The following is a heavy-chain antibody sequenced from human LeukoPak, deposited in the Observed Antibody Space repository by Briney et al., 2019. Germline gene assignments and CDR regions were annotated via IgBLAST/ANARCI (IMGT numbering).Heavy chain of an antibody. CDR2: SSSTSYI. CDR3: ARDVFGARGVITYFDY. D-gene: IGHD3-10*01. V-gene: IGHV3-21*01. Sequence: SSSTSYIYYADSVKGRFTISRDNAKNPLYLQMNSLRAEDTAVYFCARDVFGARGVITYFDYWGQGTLVTVSS. J-gene: IGHJ4*02.